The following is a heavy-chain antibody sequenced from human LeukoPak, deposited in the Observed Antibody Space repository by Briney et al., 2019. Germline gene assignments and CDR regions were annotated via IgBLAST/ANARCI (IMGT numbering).Heavy chain of an antibody. CDR1: GFTFDDYA. J-gene: IGHJ4*02. CDR2: ISWNSGSI. V-gene: IGHV3-9*01. Sequence: PGRSLRLSCAASGFTFDDYAMHWVRQAPGKGLEWVSGISWNSGSIGYADSVKGRFTISRDNSKNTLYLQMNSLRAEDTAVYYCAKGLMVRGACFDYWGQGTLVTVSS. CDR3: AKGLMVRGACFDY. D-gene: IGHD3-10*01.